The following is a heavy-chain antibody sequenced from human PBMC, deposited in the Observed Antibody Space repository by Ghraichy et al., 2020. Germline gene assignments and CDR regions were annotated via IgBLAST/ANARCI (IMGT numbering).Heavy chain of an antibody. V-gene: IGHV3-7*03. CDR2: IKADGSEK. D-gene: IGHD2-15*01. CDR1: GFTFSNYW. J-gene: IGHJ4*02. Sequence: GGSLRLSCAASGFTFSNYWMSWVRQAPGKGLEWVANIKADGSEKNYVDSVKGRFTITRDKTNNSLYLQMHSQRAEDTAVYYCARVGEHMVVSVAVDFDYWGQGTLVTVSS. CDR3: ARVGEHMVVSVAVDFDY.